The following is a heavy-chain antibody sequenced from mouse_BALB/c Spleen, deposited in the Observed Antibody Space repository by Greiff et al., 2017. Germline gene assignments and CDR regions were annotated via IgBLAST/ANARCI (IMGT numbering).Heavy chain of an antibody. Sequence: VQLQQPGPELGKSGASMKVSGKASGYSFAVYTMNWVKQSHGQNLEWIGLLNPYNGGTSYNQKFKGKATLTVDKSSSTAYIELLSLTSENSAVYYCARYYEYDYAMDDWGQGTSVSVSS. CDR2: LNPYNGGT. CDR3: ARYYEYDYAMDD. CDR1: GYSFAVYT. J-gene: IGHJ4*01. V-gene: IGHV1S135*01. D-gene: IGHD2-4*01.